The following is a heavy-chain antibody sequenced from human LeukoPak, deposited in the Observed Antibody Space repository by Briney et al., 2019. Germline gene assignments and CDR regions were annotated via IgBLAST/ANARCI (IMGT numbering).Heavy chain of an antibody. CDR2: INPNSGGT. V-gene: IGHV1-2*02. CDR3: AKNYDSSGYYVRPDAFDI. CDR1: GYTFTGYY. D-gene: IGHD3-22*01. J-gene: IGHJ3*02. Sequence: ASVKVSCKASGYTFTGYYMHWVRQAPGQGLEWMGWINPNSGGTNYAQKFQGRVTMTRDTSISTAYMELSRLRSDDTAVYYCAKNYDSSGYYVRPDAFDIWGQGTMVTVSS.